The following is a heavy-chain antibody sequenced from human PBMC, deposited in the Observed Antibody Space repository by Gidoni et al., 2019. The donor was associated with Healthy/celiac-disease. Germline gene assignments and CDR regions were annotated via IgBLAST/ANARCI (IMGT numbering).Heavy chain of an antibody. J-gene: IGHJ4*02. Sequence: ELQLVEPGGGLVNPGGSLRLSCAAFGFTFGSYGMTWVRQAPGKGLEWVSAMSSSSSNIYYADSVKGRFTISRDNAKNSLYLQMNSLRAEDTAVYYCARDYRGGWRQFFDYWGQGTLVTVSS. CDR2: MSSSSSNI. V-gene: IGHV3-21*01. CDR1: GFTFGSYG. D-gene: IGHD1-26*01. CDR3: ARDYRGGWRQFFDY.